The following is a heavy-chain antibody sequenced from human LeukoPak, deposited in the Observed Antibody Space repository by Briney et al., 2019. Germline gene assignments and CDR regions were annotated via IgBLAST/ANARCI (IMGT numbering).Heavy chain of an antibody. Sequence: GGSLRLSCAASGFTFSSYSMNWVRQAPGKGLEWVSSISSSSSYIYYADSVKGRFTISRDNAKNSLYLQMNSLRAEDTAVYYCARSRGGGGYSYGLDFYGMDVWGQGTTVTVSS. V-gene: IGHV3-21*01. CDR2: ISSSSSYI. CDR3: ARSRGGGGYSYGLDFYGMDV. J-gene: IGHJ6*02. D-gene: IGHD5-18*01. CDR1: GFTFSSYS.